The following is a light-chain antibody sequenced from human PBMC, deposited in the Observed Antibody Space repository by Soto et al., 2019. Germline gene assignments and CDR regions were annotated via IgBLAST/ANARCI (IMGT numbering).Light chain of an antibody. CDR1: HYINNY. J-gene: IGKJ5*01. Sequence: DIHMSQSPSSLSASVGDRVTITCQASHYINNYLSWYQQKPGRAPKLLIYDASNLEAGVPSMFRGSGSGTDFTFTISRLQPEDIATYYCQQYENLPTFGQGTRLEI. V-gene: IGKV1-33*01. CDR3: QQYENLPT. CDR2: DAS.